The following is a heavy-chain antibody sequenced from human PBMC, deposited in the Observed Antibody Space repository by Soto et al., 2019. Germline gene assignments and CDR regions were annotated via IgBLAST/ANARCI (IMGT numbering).Heavy chain of an antibody. CDR1: GYTFTSYG. D-gene: IGHD1-26*01. V-gene: IGHV1-18*01. J-gene: IGHJ5*02. CDR3: ARASGSSYWFDP. Sequence: QVKLVQSGAEVKKPGASVKVSCKASGYTFTSYGISWVRQAPGQGLEWMGWISAYNGNTNYAQKRQGRVTMNTNTSTSTAYMELRRLRSDDTAVYYCARASGSSYWFDPWGQGTLVTVSS. CDR2: ISAYNGNT.